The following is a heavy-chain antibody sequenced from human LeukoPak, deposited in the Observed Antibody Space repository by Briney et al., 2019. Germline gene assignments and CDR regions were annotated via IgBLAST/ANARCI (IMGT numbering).Heavy chain of an antibody. J-gene: IGHJ4*02. CDR1: GFAFSSYA. CDR2: ISGSGGTT. D-gene: IGHD2-2*01. CDR3: AKDWGVGCSSVSCYLFFDS. V-gene: IGHV3-23*01. Sequence: GGSLRLSCAASGFAFSSYAMSWVRQAPGKGLEWVSGISGSGGTTYYADYVKGRFTISRDNSKNTLYLQMNSLRAEDTAIYYCAKDWGVGCSSVSCYLFFDSWGQGLRVTVSS.